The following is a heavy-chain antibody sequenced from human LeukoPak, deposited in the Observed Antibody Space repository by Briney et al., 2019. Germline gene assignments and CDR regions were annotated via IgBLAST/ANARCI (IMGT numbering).Heavy chain of an antibody. CDR1: GYSFASHW. CDR3: ARQGPIQLDS. J-gene: IGHJ4*02. D-gene: IGHD5-18*01. Sequence: GESLKISCKGSGYSFASHWIGWMRQRPGKGLEWMGIIHPGDSDTRYSPSFQGQVTISADKSVSTAYLQWSSLKASDTAMYYCARQGPIQLDSWGQGTLVTVSS. V-gene: IGHV5-51*01. CDR2: IHPGDSDT.